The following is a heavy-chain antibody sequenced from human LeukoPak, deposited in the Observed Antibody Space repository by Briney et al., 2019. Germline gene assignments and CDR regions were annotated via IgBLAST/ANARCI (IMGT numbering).Heavy chain of an antibody. D-gene: IGHD3-3*01. CDR3: ARGWYYDFSGGPQTTYYYYYYMDV. J-gene: IGHJ6*03. Sequence: SETLSLTCTVSGGSISSYYWSWIRQPPGKGLEWIGYIYYSGSTNYNPSLKSRVTISVDTSKNQFSLKLSSATAADTAVYYCARGWYYDFSGGPQTTYYYYYYMDVWGKGTTVTVSS. CDR1: GGSISSYY. V-gene: IGHV4-59*01. CDR2: IYYSGST.